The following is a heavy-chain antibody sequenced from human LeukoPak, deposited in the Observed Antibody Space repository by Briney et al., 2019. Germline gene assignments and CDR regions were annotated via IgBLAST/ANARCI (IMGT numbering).Heavy chain of an antibody. CDR1: GGSFSGYY. D-gene: IGHD6-6*01. J-gene: IGHJ4*02. CDR2: INHSGST. Sequence: SETLSLTCAVYGGSFSGYYWSWIRQPPGKGLEWIGEINHSGSTNYIPSLKSRVTISVDTSKNQFSLKLSSVTAADTAVYYCARGTSIAARRIDYWGQGTLVTVSS. CDR3: ARGTSIAARRIDY. V-gene: IGHV4-34*01.